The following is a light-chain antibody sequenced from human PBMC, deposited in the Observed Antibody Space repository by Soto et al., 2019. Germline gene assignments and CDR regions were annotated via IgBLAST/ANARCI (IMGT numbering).Light chain of an antibody. J-gene: IGKJ3*01. CDR3: QQYGSSPVT. V-gene: IGKV3-20*01. Sequence: EIVLTQSPGTLSLSPGERATLSCRASQSVSSSYLAWYQQKPGQAPRLLIYGASSRATGIPDRFSASGSGTDFTLTISTLEPEDFAVYYCQQYGSSPVTFGPGTKVDIK. CDR1: QSVSSSY. CDR2: GAS.